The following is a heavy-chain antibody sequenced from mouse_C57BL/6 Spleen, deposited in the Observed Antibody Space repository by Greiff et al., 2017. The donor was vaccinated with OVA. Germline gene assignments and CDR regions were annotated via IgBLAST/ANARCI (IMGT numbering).Heavy chain of an antibody. J-gene: IGHJ2*01. V-gene: IGHV1-55*01. D-gene: IGHD2-5*01. CDR2: IYPGSGST. CDR1: GYTFTSYW. CDR3: ARYSNYGSGVFYFDY. Sequence: VQLQQPGAELVKPGASVKMSCKASGYTFTSYWITWVKQRPGQGLEWIGDIYPGSGSTNYNEKFKSKATLTVDTPSSTAYMQLSSLTSEDSAVYYCARYSNYGSGVFYFDYWGQGTTLTVSS.